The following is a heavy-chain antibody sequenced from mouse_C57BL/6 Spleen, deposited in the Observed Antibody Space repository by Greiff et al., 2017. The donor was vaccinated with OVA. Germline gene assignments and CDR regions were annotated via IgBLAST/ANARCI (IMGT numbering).Heavy chain of an antibody. CDR3: ASHEYDGYYYAMDY. Sequence: EVHLVESGGGLVKPGGSLKLSCAASGFTFSSYTMSWVRQTPEKRLEWVATISGGGGNTYYPDSVKGRFPIARDNTKNTLYLQMSSLRSEDTALYYCASHEYDGYYYAMDYWGQGTSVTVSS. D-gene: IGHD2-3*01. CDR2: ISGGGGNT. CDR1: GFTFSSYT. J-gene: IGHJ4*01. V-gene: IGHV5-9*01.